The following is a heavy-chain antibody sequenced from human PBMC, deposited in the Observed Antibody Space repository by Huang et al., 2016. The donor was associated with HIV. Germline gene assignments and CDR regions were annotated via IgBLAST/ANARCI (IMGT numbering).Heavy chain of an antibody. CDR3: AKDNDLYYFDY. CDR1: GFTFRGYG. V-gene: IGHV3-30*18. J-gene: IGHJ4*02. Sequence: QVHLVESGGGVVQPGRSLRLSCAASGFTFRGYGMHWVRQAPGKGVGGVAVITVDGKNKDYADSVRGRVTVSRDNSQNTVSLQMNTLRAEDTAVYYCAKDNDLYYFDYWGQGTLVTVSS. CDR2: ITVDGKNK. D-gene: IGHD1-1*01.